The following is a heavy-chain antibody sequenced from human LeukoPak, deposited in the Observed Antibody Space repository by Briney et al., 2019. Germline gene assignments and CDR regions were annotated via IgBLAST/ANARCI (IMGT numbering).Heavy chain of an antibody. V-gene: IGHV3-23*01. CDR3: AKAYSNYFSYSYYYMDV. J-gene: IGHJ6*03. D-gene: IGHD4-11*01. CDR1: GFSFSSFA. Sequence: GGSLRLSCAASGFSFSSFAMNWVRQAPGKGLEWVSTISASGGSTYYADSVKGRFSISRDNSKNTLYLQVNSLRAEDMAVYFCAKAYSNYFSYSYYYMDVWGKGTTVTVSS. CDR2: ISASGGST.